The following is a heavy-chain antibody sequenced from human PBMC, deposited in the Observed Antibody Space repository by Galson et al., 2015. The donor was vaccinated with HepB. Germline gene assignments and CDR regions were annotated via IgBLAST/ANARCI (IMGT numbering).Heavy chain of an antibody. J-gene: IGHJ4*02. CDR1: GYTFTSYA. Sequence: SVKVSCKASGYTFTSYAIHWVRQAPGQRLEWMGWINAGNGNTKYSQKFQDRVTITRDTSASTAYMELSSLRSEDTAVYFCARGGYSYGYRYFDYWGQGTLVTVSS. D-gene: IGHD5-18*01. V-gene: IGHV1-3*01. CDR3: ARGGYSYGYRYFDY. CDR2: INAGNGNT.